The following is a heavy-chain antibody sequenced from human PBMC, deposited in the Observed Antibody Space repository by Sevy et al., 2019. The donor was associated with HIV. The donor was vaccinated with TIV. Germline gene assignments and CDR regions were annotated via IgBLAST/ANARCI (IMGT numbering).Heavy chain of an antibody. CDR3: ASYGQYYYDSSGSTFDY. V-gene: IGHV1-2*02. Sequence: ASVKVSCKASGYTFTGYYMHWVRQAPGQGLEWMGWINPNSGGTNYAQKFQGRVTMTRDTSISTAYMELSRLRSDDTAVYYCASYGQYYYDSSGSTFDYWGPGTLVTVSS. D-gene: IGHD3-22*01. J-gene: IGHJ4*02. CDR1: GYTFTGYY. CDR2: INPNSGGT.